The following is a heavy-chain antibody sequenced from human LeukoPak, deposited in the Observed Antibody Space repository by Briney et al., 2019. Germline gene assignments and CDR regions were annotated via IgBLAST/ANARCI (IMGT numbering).Heavy chain of an antibody. D-gene: IGHD3-22*01. J-gene: IGHJ5*02. CDR1: GYTFTSYG. Sequence: PGASVTVSCTASGYTFTSYGISWVRHAPRQGLEWMGWISAYNGNTNYAQKLQDRVTMTTDTSTSTAYMELRSLRSDDTAVYYCARTAVVVISNWFDPWGQGTLVTVSS. CDR3: ARTAVVVISNWFDP. V-gene: IGHV1-18*01. CDR2: ISAYNGNT.